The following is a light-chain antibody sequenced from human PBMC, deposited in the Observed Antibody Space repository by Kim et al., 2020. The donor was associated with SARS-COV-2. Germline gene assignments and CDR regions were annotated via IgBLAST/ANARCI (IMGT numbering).Light chain of an antibody. CDR1: QNVDDW. V-gene: IGKV1-5*03. CDR2: RAS. CDR3: QQYNAISQT. J-gene: IGKJ1*01. Sequence: DIQMTQSPSTLSASVGDRVTITCRASQNVDDWVAWYQQRPGKVPKLLIYRASTLETGVPSRFSASGSGTEFTLTISNLQPDDFTTYYCQQYNAISQTFGQGTKVDIK.